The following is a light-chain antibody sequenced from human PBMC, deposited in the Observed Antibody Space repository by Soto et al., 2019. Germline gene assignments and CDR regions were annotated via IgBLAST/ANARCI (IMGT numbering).Light chain of an antibody. V-gene: IGLV2-14*01. CDR1: SSDVGGYNY. J-gene: IGLJ2*01. CDR2: DVS. Sequence: QSALTQPASVSGSPGQSITISCTGTSSDVGGYNYVSRYQQHPGKAPKLMIYDVSNRPSGVSNRFSGSKSGNTASVTISGLQAEDEADYYCSSYTTSSPHVVFGGGTKLTVL. CDR3: SSYTTSSPHVV.